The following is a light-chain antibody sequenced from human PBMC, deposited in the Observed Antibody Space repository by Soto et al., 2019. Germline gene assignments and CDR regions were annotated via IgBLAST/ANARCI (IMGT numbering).Light chain of an antibody. CDR1: QSVLYSSNNKNY. CDR3: QQYYSTPPMYT. Sequence: DIVMTQSPDSLAVSLGERATINCKSSQSVLYSSNNKNYLAWYQQKPGQPPKLLIYWASTRESGVPDRFSGSGSGTDFPLTILSLQAEDVAVYHCQQYYSTPPMYTFGQGTKLEIK. V-gene: IGKV4-1*01. CDR2: WAS. J-gene: IGKJ2*01.